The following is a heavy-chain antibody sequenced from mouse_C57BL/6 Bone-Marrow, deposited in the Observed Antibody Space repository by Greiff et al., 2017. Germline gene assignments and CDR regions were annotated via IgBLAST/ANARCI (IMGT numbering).Heavy chain of an antibody. J-gene: IGHJ2*01. Sequence: EVQVVESGGGLVKPGGSLKLSCAASGFTFSSYAMSWVRQTPEKRLEWVATISDGGSYTYYPANVKGRFTISRDNAKSNLYLQMSHLKSEDTAMYYCARAGDFDVDYWGKGTTLTVSS. CDR3: ARAGDFDVDY. V-gene: IGHV5-4*01. CDR1: GFTFSSYA. D-gene: IGHD2-4*01. CDR2: ISDGGSYT.